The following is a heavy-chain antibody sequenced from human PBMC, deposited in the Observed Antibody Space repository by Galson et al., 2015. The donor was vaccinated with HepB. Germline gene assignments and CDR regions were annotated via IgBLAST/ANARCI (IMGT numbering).Heavy chain of an antibody. V-gene: IGHV4-39*01. J-gene: IGHJ4*02. CDR2: IYYSGST. D-gene: IGHD1-26*01. CDR1: GGSISSSSYY. CDR3: AEIIVGVIA. Sequence: ETLSLTCTVSGGSISSSSYYWGWIRQPPGEGLEWIGTIYYSGSTYYNPSLKSRVTISVDTSKNQFSLKLSSVTAADTAVYYCAEIIVGVIAWGQGTLVTVSS.